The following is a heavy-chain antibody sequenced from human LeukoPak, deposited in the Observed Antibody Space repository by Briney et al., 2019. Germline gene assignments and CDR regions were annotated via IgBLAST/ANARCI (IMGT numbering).Heavy chain of an antibody. CDR3: AKDRTIFGVVIGGGYFDY. J-gene: IGHJ4*02. CDR2: ISGSGGST. Sequence: GGSLRLSCAASGFTFSSYAMSWVRQAPGKGLEWVSAISGSGGSTYYADSVKGRFTISRDNSKNTLYLQMNSLRAEDTAVYYCAKDRTIFGVVIGGGYFDYWGQGTLVTVSS. D-gene: IGHD3-3*01. CDR1: GFTFSSYA. V-gene: IGHV3-23*01.